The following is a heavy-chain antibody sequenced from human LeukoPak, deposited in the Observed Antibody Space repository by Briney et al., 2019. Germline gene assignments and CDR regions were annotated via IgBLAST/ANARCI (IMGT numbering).Heavy chain of an antibody. Sequence: GGSLRLSCAASGFTFSSYGMSWVRQAPGKGLEWVSAISGSGGSTYYADSVKGRFTISRDNAKNSLYLQMNSLRAEDTAVYYCARNPGIYGGYWGQGTLVTVSS. D-gene: IGHD5-12*01. CDR3: ARNPGIYGGY. CDR2: ISGSGGST. V-gene: IGHV3-23*01. J-gene: IGHJ4*02. CDR1: GFTFSSYG.